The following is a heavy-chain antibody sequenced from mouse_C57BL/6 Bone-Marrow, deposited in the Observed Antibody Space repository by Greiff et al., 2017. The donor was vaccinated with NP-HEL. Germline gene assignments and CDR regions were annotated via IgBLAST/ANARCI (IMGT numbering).Heavy chain of an antibody. Sequence: EVQRVESGGGLVQPGGSLSLSCAASGFTFTDYYMSWVRQPPGKALEWLGFIRNKANGYTTEYSASVKGRFTISRDNSQSILYLQMNALRAEDSATYYCARGYDGYPGYWGQGTTLTVSS. CDR2: IRNKANGYTT. V-gene: IGHV7-3*01. D-gene: IGHD2-3*01. J-gene: IGHJ2*01. CDR3: ARGYDGYPGY. CDR1: GFTFTDYY.